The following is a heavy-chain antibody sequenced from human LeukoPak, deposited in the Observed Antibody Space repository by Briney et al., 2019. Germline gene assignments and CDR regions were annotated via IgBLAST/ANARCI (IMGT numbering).Heavy chain of an antibody. Sequence: GASVKVSCKASGYSFTSYSINWVRQAPGQGLEWMGWISTNTGNPTYAQGFTGRFVFSLDTSVSTAYLQISSLKAEDTAVYYCARDRASGSFDYWGQGTLVTVSS. D-gene: IGHD3-22*01. CDR2: ISTNTGNP. CDR1: GYSFTSYS. J-gene: IGHJ4*02. CDR3: ARDRASGSFDY. V-gene: IGHV7-4-1*02.